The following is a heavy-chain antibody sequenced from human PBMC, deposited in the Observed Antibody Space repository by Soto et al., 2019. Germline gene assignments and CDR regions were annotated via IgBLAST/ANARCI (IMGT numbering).Heavy chain of an antibody. J-gene: IGHJ4*02. CDR2: IDNNGVT. Sequence: SETLSRTCIVSGGSVYSNGHYWGWIRQPPGKGLEWIGSIDNNGVTNYNSSLKGRVTISRDTSKNQFSLRLTSVTAADTAVYYWGKILVGATGDNDAESRGPGTLVTVSS. CDR3: GKILVGATGDNDAES. CDR1: GGSVYSNGHY. D-gene: IGHD2-15*01. V-gene: IGHV4-39*01.